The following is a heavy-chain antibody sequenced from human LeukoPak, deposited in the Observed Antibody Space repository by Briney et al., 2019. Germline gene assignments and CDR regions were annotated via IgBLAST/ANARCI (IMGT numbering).Heavy chain of an antibody. Sequence: ASVKVSCKASGYTFTSYGISWVRQAPGQGLEWMGWISAYNGNTNYAQKLQGRVTVTTDTSTSTAYMGLRSLRSDDTAVYYCARWGYCTNGVCYINGVANWFDPWGQGTLVTVSS. CDR2: ISAYNGNT. D-gene: IGHD2-8*01. J-gene: IGHJ5*02. CDR3: ARWGYCTNGVCYINGVANWFDP. V-gene: IGHV1-18*01. CDR1: GYTFTSYG.